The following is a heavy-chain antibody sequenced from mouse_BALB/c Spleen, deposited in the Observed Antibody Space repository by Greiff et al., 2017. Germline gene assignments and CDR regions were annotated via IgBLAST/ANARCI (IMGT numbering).Heavy chain of an antibody. J-gene: IGHJ4*01. D-gene: IGHD3-3*01. CDR2: ISSGSSTI. CDR3: ARRDGDYYAMDY. CDR1: GFTFSSFG. Sequence: EVKLVESGGGLVQPGGSRKLSCAASGFTFSSFGMHWVRQAPEKGLEWVAYISSGSSTIYYADTVKGRFTISRDNPKNTLFLQMTSLRSEDTAMYYCARRDGDYYAMDYWGQGTSVTVSS. V-gene: IGHV5-17*02.